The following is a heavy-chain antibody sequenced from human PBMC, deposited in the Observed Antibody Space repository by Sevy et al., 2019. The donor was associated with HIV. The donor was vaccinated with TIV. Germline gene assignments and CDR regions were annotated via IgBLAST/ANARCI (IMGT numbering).Heavy chain of an antibody. V-gene: IGHV3-23*01. CDR3: AKVLNPALESMMEVTVRSLKGFDV. D-gene: IGHD3-22*01. J-gene: IGHJ3*01. Sequence: GGSLRLSCAASGFTFNTHVMNWVRQAPGKGLEWVSSISGFGNTYYADSVRGQFTISRDNAKNTLYLQMNSLRADDTAVYYCAKVLNPALESMMEVTVRSLKGFDVWGQGTMVTVSS. CDR2: ISGFGNT. CDR1: GFTFNTHV.